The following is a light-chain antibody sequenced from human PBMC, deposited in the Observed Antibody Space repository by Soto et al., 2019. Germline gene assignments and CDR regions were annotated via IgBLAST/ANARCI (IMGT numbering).Light chain of an antibody. Sequence: DIQMTQSPSTLSASVGDRVTITCRASQSISSWLAWYQQKPGKAPKLLIYAASSLKSGVPSRFSGSGSGTEFTLTISSLQPDDFATYYCQQYNSYPYTFGQGTKLEIK. J-gene: IGKJ2*01. CDR2: AAS. CDR1: QSISSW. V-gene: IGKV1-5*01. CDR3: QQYNSYPYT.